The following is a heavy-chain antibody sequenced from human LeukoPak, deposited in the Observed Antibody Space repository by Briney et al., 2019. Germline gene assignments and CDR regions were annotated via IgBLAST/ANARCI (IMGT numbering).Heavy chain of an antibody. D-gene: IGHD3-10*01. CDR1: GGSISSGDYY. J-gene: IGHJ4*02. Sequence: SQTLSLTCTVSGGSISSGDYYWSWIRQPPGKGLEWIGYIYYSGSTYYNPSLKSRVTISVDTSKNQFSLKLSSVTAADTAVYYRAREVGFGEFNFHLYFDYWGQGTLVTVSS. V-gene: IGHV4-30-4*01. CDR3: AREVGFGEFNFHLYFDY. CDR2: IYYSGST.